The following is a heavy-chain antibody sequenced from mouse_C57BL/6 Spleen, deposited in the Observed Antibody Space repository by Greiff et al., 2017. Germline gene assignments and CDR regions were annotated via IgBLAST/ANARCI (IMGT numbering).Heavy chain of an antibody. CDR1: GYAFSSSW. CDR3: AREGLDYSYAMDY. CDR2: IYPGDGDT. J-gene: IGHJ4*01. D-gene: IGHD2-4*01. V-gene: IGHV1-82*01. Sequence: QVQLQQSGPELVKPGASVKISCKASGYAFSSSWMNWVKQRPGTGLEWIGRIYPGDGDTNYNGKFKGKATLTADKSSSTAYMQLSSLTSEDSAVYFCAREGLDYSYAMDYWGQGTSVTVSS.